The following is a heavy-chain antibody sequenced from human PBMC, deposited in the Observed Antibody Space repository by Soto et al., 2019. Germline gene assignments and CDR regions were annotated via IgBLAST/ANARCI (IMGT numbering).Heavy chain of an antibody. J-gene: IGHJ4*02. V-gene: IGHV1-46*01. CDR2: INPSGGST. Sequence: APVKVSCKASGYTFTSYYMHWVRQAPGQGLEWMGIINPSGGSTSYAQKFQGRVTMTRDTSTSTVYMELSSLRSEDTAVYYCARDLRRGIAAAGTDFDYWGQGTLVTVSS. D-gene: IGHD6-13*01. CDR1: GYTFTSYY. CDR3: ARDLRRGIAAAGTDFDY.